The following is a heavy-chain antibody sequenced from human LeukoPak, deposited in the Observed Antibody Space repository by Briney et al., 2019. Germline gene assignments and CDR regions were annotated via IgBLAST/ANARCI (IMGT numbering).Heavy chain of an antibody. CDR3: AKDDSHGEYCGGDCYLDY. D-gene: IGHD2-21*01. V-gene: IGHV3-7*01. CDR1: GFTFSSYW. Sequence: PGGSLRLSCAASGFTFSSYWMSWVRQAPGKGLEWVANIKQDGSEKYYVDSVKGRFTISRDNAKNSLYLQMNSLRAEDTAVYYCAKDDSHGEYCGGDCYLDYWGQGTLVTVSS. J-gene: IGHJ4*02. CDR2: IKQDGSEK.